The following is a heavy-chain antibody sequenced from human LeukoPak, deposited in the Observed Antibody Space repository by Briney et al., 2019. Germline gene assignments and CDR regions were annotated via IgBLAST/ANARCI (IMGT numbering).Heavy chain of an antibody. V-gene: IGHV4-4*07. Sequence: SETLSLTCTVSGASISSYYWSWLRQPAGKGLECVGRIYTSGGTNYNPSLKSRVNMSVDTSKNQFSLKLSSVTAADTAVYYCARDLTYYFDYWGQGTLVTVSS. CDR2: IYTSGGT. CDR1: GASISSYY. J-gene: IGHJ4*02. CDR3: ARDLTYYFDY. D-gene: IGHD2/OR15-2a*01.